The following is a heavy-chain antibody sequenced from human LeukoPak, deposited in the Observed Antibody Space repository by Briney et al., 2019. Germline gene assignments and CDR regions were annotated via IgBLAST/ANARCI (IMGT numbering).Heavy chain of an antibody. CDR1: SGSISSYY. CDR2: ISDVGSN. CDR3: ARDKAPGGKRWFDP. D-gene: IGHD4-23*01. V-gene: IGHV4-59*01. J-gene: IGHJ5*02. Sequence: SETLSLTCTVSSGSISSYYWSWIRQHPGKGLEWIGYISDVGSNDYNPSLKGRVTISRDTSKNQFSLRLSSVTAADAAVYHCARDKAPGGKRWFDPWGQGTLVIVSS.